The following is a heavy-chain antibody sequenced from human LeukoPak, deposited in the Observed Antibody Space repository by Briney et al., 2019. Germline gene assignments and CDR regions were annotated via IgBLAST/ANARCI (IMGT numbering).Heavy chain of an antibody. CDR3: ANLGGYCSSTSCYNPPYYYGMDV. J-gene: IGHJ6*02. Sequence: GGSLRLPCAASGFTFSSYAMSWVRQAPGKGLEWVSAISGSGGSTYYADSVKGRFTISRDNSKNTLYLQMNSLRAEDTAVYYCANLGGYCSSTSCYNPPYYYGMDVWGQGTTVTVSS. CDR1: GFTFSSYA. V-gene: IGHV3-23*01. CDR2: ISGSGGST. D-gene: IGHD2-2*02.